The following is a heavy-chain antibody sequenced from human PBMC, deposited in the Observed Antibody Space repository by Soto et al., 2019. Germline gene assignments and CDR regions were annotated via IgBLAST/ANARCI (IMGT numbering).Heavy chain of an antibody. J-gene: IGHJ4*02. V-gene: IGHV3-30*18. Sequence: GGSLRLSCAASGFTFSSYAMQWVRQAPGKGLEWVAVISYDGSNKYYVDSVKGRFTISRDNSKNTLYLQMNSLTPEDTAVYYCAKDGAVAGTFDYWGQGTLVTVSS. CDR2: ISYDGSNK. D-gene: IGHD6-19*01. CDR3: AKDGAVAGTFDY. CDR1: GFTFSSYA.